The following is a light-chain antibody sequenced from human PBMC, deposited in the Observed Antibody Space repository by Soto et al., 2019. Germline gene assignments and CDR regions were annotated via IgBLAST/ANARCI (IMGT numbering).Light chain of an antibody. CDR3: SSYKTSNTYV. CDR2: DVS. J-gene: IGLJ1*01. Sequence: QSALTQPPSVSGSPGQSVAISCTGTSSDVGSYNRVSWYQQPPGTAPKLMIFDVSNRPSGVPDRFSGSKSGNTASLTISGLQAEDEAYYYCSSYKTSNTYVFGTGTKVTVL. CDR1: SSDVGSYNR. V-gene: IGLV2-18*02.